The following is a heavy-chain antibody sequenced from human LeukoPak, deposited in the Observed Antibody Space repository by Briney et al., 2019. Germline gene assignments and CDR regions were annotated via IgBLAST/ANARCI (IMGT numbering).Heavy chain of an antibody. D-gene: IGHD1-26*01. Sequence: GGSLRLSCATSGFTFSSYGMHWVRQAPGKGLEWVAFIRYDGSNKSYADSVKGRFTISRDNSKNTLYLQMNSLRAEDTAMYYCAKISEYSVCYWNCFDPWGPGTLVTVSS. J-gene: IGHJ5*02. CDR2: IRYDGSNK. CDR3: AKISEYSVCYWNCFDP. V-gene: IGHV3-30*02. CDR1: GFTFSSYG.